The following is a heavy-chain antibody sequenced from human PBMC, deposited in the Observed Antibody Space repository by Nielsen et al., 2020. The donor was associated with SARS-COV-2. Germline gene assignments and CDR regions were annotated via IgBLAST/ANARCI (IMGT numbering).Heavy chain of an antibody. J-gene: IGHJ4*02. Sequence: SETLSLTCTVSGGSISNYYWSWIRQPPGKGLEWIGYIYYSGNTNYNPSLKSRVTISVDSSKNQFSLKLSTVTAADTAVYYCARGGTIRPLDYWGQGTPVTVSS. CDR3: ARGGTIRPLDY. V-gene: IGHV4-59*01. D-gene: IGHD1-1*01. CDR1: GGSISNYY. CDR2: IYYSGNT.